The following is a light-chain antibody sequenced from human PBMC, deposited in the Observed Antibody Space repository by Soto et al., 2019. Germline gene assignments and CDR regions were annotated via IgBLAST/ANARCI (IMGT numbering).Light chain of an antibody. Sequence: QSALTQPRSVSGSPGQSVTISCTGTSSDVGGYNYVSWYQQHPGKAPKLTIYDVSKRPSGVPDRFSGSKSGNTASLTISGLQAEDEADYYCCSYAGSYTSFVFGTGTKLTVL. J-gene: IGLJ1*01. CDR1: SSDVGGYNY. CDR2: DVS. V-gene: IGLV2-11*01. CDR3: CSYAGSYTSFV.